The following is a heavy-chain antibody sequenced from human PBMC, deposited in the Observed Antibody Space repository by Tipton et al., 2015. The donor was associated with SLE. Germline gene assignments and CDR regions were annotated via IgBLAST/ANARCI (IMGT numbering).Heavy chain of an antibody. CDR3: ARHADRIFGVPY. V-gene: IGHV4-39*01. Sequence: TLSLTCTASGGSITSGSYYWGWIRQPPGKGLEWIGSIYYSGSTYYNPSLKSRVTISVDTSKNQLSLELNSVTAADTALYYCARHADRIFGVPYWGQGTLVTVSS. CDR1: GGSITSGSYY. J-gene: IGHJ4*02. D-gene: IGHD3-3*02. CDR2: IYYSGST.